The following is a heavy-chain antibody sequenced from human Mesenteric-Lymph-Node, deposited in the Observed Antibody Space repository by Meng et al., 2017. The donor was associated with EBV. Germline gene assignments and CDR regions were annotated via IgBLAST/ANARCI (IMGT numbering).Heavy chain of an antibody. Sequence: QVQVGQSGAEVKKPGASVTVSCKASGYTLSNYYMHWVRQAPGQGLEWVGVFSPTGGSANYAQRFEGRISMTRDTSTSTFNLELSSLTSEDTATYFCARSSGYYSPSFDYWGQGTLVTVSS. CDR3: ARSSGYYSPSFDY. J-gene: IGHJ4*02. V-gene: IGHV1-46*01. CDR1: GYTLSNYY. CDR2: FSPTGGSA. D-gene: IGHD3-22*01.